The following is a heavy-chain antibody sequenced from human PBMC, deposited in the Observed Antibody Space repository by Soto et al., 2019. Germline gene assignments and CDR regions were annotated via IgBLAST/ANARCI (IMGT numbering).Heavy chain of an antibody. CDR2: ISGSCVST. V-gene: IGHV3-23*01. D-gene: IGHD3-22*01. CDR1: GFTFSNYA. CDR3: AKDPPPAGDITMIVVGFLDF. Sequence: WGSLRLSCAASGFTFSNYAMSWVRQAPGKGLKWFSAISGSCVSTYYADSVKGRFTISRDNSKNTLYLQMDSLRAEDTAVYYCAKDPPPAGDITMIVVGFLDFWGQGTLVTGSS. J-gene: IGHJ4*02.